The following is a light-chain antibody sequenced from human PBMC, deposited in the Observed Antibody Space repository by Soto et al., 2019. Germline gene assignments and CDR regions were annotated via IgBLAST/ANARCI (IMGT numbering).Light chain of an antibody. Sequence: DIQMTQSPSSLSASVGDRVTITCRASQSISSYLNWYQQKPGKAPKLLIYAASSLHSGVPSRFSGSGSGTDFTLTISSLQPEDCATYYCQQSYSTPRTFGQWTKVEIK. J-gene: IGKJ1*01. CDR2: AAS. CDR3: QQSYSTPRT. CDR1: QSISSY. V-gene: IGKV1-39*01.